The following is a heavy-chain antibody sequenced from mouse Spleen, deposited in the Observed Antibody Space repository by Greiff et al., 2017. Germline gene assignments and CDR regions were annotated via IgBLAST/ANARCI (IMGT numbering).Heavy chain of an antibody. CDR1: DSEVFPIAY. V-gene: IGHV15-2*01. Sequence: QVQLKESGSELRSPGSSVKLSCKDFDSEVFPIAYMSWVRQKPGHGFEWIGGILPSIGRTIYGEKFEDKATLDADTLSNTAYLELNSLTSEDSAIYYCARGDYYGNLTPYFDVWGTGTTVTVSS. CDR2: ILPSIGRT. J-gene: IGHJ1*03. D-gene: IGHD2-1*01. CDR3: ARGDYYGNLTPYFDV.